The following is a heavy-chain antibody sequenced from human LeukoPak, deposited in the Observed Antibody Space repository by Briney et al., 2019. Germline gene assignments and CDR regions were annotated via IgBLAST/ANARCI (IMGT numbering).Heavy chain of an antibody. D-gene: IGHD4-23*01. Sequence: SETQSLTCAVYSGPFSGYYWSWIRHPPGEGREWSGEINHRVSTDYNPSLKTRFPISEDPSKNQFSLKLGSVTPADRPLYYWGREGDDSGGIGSFEYWRRGTVITVSS. CDR3: GREGDDSGGIGSFEY. CDR2: INHRVST. V-gene: IGHV4-34*01. J-gene: IGHJ4*02. CDR1: SGPFSGYY.